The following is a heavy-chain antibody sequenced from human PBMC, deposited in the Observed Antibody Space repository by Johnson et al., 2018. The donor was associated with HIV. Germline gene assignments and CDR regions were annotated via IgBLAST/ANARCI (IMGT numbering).Heavy chain of an antibody. V-gene: IGHV3-74*02. CDR2: INSDGSST. J-gene: IGHJ3*02. CDR1: GFTFSSYA. Sequence: VQLVESGGGVVQPGRSLRLSCAASGFTFSSYAMHWVRQAPGKGLVWVSRINSDGSSTSYADSVKGRFTISRDNAKNTLYLQMGSLRAGDMAVYYCARPTLSFQWELQGGIDAFDIWGQGTMVTVSS. D-gene: IGHD1-26*01. CDR3: ARPTLSFQWELQGGIDAFDI.